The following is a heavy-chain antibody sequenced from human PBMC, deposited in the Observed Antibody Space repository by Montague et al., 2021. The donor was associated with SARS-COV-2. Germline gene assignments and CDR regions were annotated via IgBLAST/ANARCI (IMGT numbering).Heavy chain of an antibody. Sequence: SLRLSCAASGFTVNSYAILWLSSAPRTALDRASVIYVCRLSTYYADSVKGRFTISRDNSKNTLYLQMNSLRAEDTAVYYCAKGGYSPLTIFGVVRSHYYFDYWGQGTLVTVSS. J-gene: IGHJ4*02. V-gene: IGHV3-23*03. CDR1: GFTVNSYA. CDR2: IYVCRLST. D-gene: IGHD3-3*01. CDR3: AKGGYSPLTIFGVVRSHYYFDY.